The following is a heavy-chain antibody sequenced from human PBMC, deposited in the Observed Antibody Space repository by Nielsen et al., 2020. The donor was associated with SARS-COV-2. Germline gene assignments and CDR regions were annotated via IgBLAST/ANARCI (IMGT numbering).Heavy chain of an antibody. Sequence: SVKVSCKASGGIFSSFAISWVRQAPGQGLEWMGGIIPIFGTTNYAQKFQGSVTITADESTATAYMQLSSLRSDDTAVYYCARDSSGTYRRVDYWGQGTLVTVSS. CDR1: GGIFSSFA. CDR3: ARDSSGTYRRVDY. D-gene: IGHD3-22*01. J-gene: IGHJ4*02. V-gene: IGHV1-69*13. CDR2: IIPIFGTT.